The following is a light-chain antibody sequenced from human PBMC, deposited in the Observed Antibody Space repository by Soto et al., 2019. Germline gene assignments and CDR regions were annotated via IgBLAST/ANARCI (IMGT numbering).Light chain of an antibody. J-gene: IGLJ3*02. V-gene: IGLV2-11*01. CDR3: CSHAGSYTWV. CDR1: SSDGGGDNH. CDR2: DVS. Sequence: QSALTQPSSVSGSPGQSVTISCTGTSSDGGGDNHVSWYQQHPGKAPKLLIYDVSNRPSGVPDRFSGSKSGNTASLTIFGLQAEDEAEYFCCSHAGSYTWVFGGGTKLTVL.